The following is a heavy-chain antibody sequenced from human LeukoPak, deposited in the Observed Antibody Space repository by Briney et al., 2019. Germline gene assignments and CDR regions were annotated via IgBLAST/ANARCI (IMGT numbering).Heavy chain of an antibody. J-gene: IGHJ4*02. Sequence: SETLSLTCTVSGGSISSYYWSWIRQPPGKGLEWIGYIYYSGSTNYNPSLKSRVTISVDTSKNQFSLKLSSVTAADMAVYYCARGTGQVVVKEIDYWGQGTLVTVSS. CDR3: ARGTGQVVVKEIDY. V-gene: IGHV4-59*08. CDR2: IYYSGST. CDR1: GGSISSYY. D-gene: IGHD3-22*01.